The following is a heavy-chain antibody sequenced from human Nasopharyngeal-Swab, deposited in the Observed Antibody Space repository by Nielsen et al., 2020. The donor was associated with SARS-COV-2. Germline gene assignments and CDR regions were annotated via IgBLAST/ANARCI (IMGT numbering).Heavy chain of an antibody. CDR1: GLTFSSYA. CDR3: AKSPTTFLTGYYTWFDP. D-gene: IGHD3-9*01. V-gene: IGHV3-23*01. CDR2: ISGSGGST. Sequence: GGSLRLSCAASGLTFSSYAMSWVRQAPGKGLEWVSAISGSGGSTYYADSVKGRFTISRDNSKNTLYLQMNSLRAEDTAVYYCAKSPTTFLTGYYTWFDPWGQGTLVTVSS. J-gene: IGHJ5*02.